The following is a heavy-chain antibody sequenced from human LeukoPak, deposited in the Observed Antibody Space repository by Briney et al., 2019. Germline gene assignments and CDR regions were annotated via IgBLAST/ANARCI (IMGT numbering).Heavy chain of an antibody. D-gene: IGHD3-10*01. CDR2: IYYSGST. CDR3: ARDVGCYGSGSYYIVPDYGMDV. V-gene: IGHV4-59*01. CDR1: GGSISSYY. Sequence: PSETLSLTCTVSGGSISSYYWSWIRQPPGKGLGWVGYIYYSGSTNYNPSLKSRVTISVDTSKNQFSLKLSSVTAADTAVYYCARDVGCYGSGSYYIVPDYGMDVWGQGTTVTVSS. J-gene: IGHJ6*02.